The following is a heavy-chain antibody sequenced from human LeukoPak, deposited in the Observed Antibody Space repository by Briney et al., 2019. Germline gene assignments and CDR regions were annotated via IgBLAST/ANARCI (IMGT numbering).Heavy chain of an antibody. CDR3: AAKEGTRSDFDY. D-gene: IGHD1-14*01. CDR2: ISSSGSTT. J-gene: IGHJ4*02. CDR1: GFTFSSYE. V-gene: IGHV3-48*03. Sequence: PGGSLRLSCVASGFTFSSYEMNWARQAPGKGLEWVSYISSSGSTTHYADSVKGRLTISRDNAKNSLYLQMNSLRGEDTAVYYCAAKEGTRSDFDYWGQGTLVTVAS.